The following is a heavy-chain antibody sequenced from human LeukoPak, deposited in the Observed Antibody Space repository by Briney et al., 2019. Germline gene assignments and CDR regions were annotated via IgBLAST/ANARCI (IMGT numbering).Heavy chain of an antibody. CDR1: GGSLSNYY. CDR3: ARDQATAIHSTHYYYVDV. Sequence: SDTLSLTCTVSGGSLSNYYWSWLRQPAGKGLEWIGRIYTSGSTNYNPSLKSRVTISVDKSKNHFSLTLSSVTAADTAVYYCARDQATAIHSTHYYYVDVWGKGTTVTVSS. V-gene: IGHV4-4*07. CDR2: IYTSGST. J-gene: IGHJ6*03. D-gene: IGHD2-2*02.